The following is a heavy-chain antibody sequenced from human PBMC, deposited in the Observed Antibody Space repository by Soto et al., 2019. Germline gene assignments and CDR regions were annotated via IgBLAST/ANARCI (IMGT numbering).Heavy chain of an antibody. CDR3: AKDVLRFLEWLAFYGMDV. CDR1: GFTFSSYG. D-gene: IGHD3-3*01. Sequence: QVQLVESGGGVVQPGRSLRLSCAASGFTFSSYGMHWVHQAPGKGLEWVAVISYDGSNKYYADSVKGRFTISRDNSKNTLYLQMNSLRAEDTAVYYCAKDVLRFLEWLAFYGMDVWGQGTTVTVSS. CDR2: ISYDGSNK. V-gene: IGHV3-30*18. J-gene: IGHJ6*02.